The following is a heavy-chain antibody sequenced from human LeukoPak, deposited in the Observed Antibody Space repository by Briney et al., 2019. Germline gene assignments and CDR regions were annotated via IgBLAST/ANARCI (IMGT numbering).Heavy chain of an antibody. Sequence: GGSLRLSCAASGFTFSSYAMHWVRQAPGKGLEWVAVISYDGSNKYYADSVKGRFTISRDNAKNSLYLQMNSLRAEDTALYYCAKDRIAAAPYDDAFDIWGQGTMVTVSS. CDR3: AKDRIAAAPYDDAFDI. CDR2: ISYDGSNK. CDR1: GFTFSSYA. D-gene: IGHD6-13*01. J-gene: IGHJ3*02. V-gene: IGHV3-30-3*01.